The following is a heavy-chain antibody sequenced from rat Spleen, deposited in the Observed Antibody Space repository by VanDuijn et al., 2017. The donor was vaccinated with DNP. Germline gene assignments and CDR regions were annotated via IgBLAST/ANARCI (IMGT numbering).Heavy chain of an antibody. V-gene: IGHV3-1*01. CDR3: ARSVYYYSGYIPFDY. CDR1: GYSITSNY. J-gene: IGHJ2*01. Sequence: EVQLQESGPGLVKPSQSLSLTCSVTGYSITSNYWGWIRKFPGNKMEWKGYISYSGSTGYNPFLKSRISITRDTSKNQFFLQLNSVTTEDTATYYCARSVYYYSGYIPFDYWGQGVMVTVSS. D-gene: IGHD1-2*01. CDR2: ISYSGST.